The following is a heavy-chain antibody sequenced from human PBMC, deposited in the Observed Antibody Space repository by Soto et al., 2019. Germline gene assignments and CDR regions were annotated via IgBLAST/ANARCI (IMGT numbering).Heavy chain of an antibody. Sequence: SQTLSLTCAISGDSVSSNSAAWNWIRQSPSRGLEWLGRTYYRSKWYNDYAVSVKSRITINPGTSKSQFSLQLNSVTPEDTAVYYCARDGGWFRYYDSSGYLLWFDPWGQGTLVTVSS. V-gene: IGHV6-1*01. J-gene: IGHJ5*02. CDR3: ARDGGWFRYYDSSGYLLWFDP. D-gene: IGHD3-22*01. CDR1: GDSVSSNSAA. CDR2: TYYRSKWYN.